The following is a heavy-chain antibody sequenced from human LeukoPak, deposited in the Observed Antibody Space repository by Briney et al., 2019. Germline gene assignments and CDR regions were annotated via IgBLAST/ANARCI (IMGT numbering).Heavy chain of an antibody. D-gene: IGHD6-19*01. CDR3: TVSAVAGTGGFGY. J-gene: IGHJ4*02. Sequence: GGSLRLSCTASGFTFGDYAMSWFRQAPGKGLEWVGFIRSKAYGGTTEYAASVKGRFTISRDDSKSIAYLQMNSLKTEDTAVYYCTVSAVAGTGGFGYWGQGTLVTVSS. CDR1: GFTFGDYA. CDR2: IRSKAYGGTT. V-gene: IGHV3-49*03.